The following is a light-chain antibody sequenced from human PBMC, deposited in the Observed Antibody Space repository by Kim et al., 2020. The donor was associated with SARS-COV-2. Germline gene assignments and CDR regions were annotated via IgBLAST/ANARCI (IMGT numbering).Light chain of an antibody. V-gene: IGKV1-39*01. J-gene: IGKJ3*01. CDR1: QSISYY. CDR3: QQGYTFPFT. Sequence: ASVGDRVTITCRASQSISYYLHWYQQKAGEAPSLLIYAASNLQSGVPSRFSGGGSGTDFTLTVSSLQPEDSATYYCQQGYTFPFTFGSGTKVDIK. CDR2: AAS.